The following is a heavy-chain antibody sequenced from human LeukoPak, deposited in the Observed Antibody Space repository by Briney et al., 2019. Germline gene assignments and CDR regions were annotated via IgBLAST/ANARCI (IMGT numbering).Heavy chain of an antibody. V-gene: IGHV1-18*01. J-gene: IGHJ4*02. CDR3: ARYAQDTNGWYYFDY. Sequence: ASVKVSCKASGYTFSTYAISWVRLAPGQGLEWMGWISVYNGDAKYPQKFQDRVTISTDTSTGTAYMELRSLRSDDTAVYYCARYAQDTNGWYYFDYWGQGTLVTVSS. CDR1: GYTFSTYA. CDR2: ISVYNGDA. D-gene: IGHD6-19*01.